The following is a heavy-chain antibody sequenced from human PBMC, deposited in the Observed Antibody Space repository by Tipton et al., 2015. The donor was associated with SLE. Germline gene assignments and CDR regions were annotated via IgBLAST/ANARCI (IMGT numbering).Heavy chain of an antibody. V-gene: IGHV4-4*08. D-gene: IGHD6-13*01. CDR2: IYPRGGT. Sequence: TLSLTCTVSGCSNSTSYWTCSPQPPGQGPEWFGHIYPRGGTNYIPSLKSRVTISVDTSKNQFSLKLTSVTAADTAVYYCAREMTSAGTGRFDARGQGT. CDR1: GCSNSTSY. J-gene: IGHJ5*02. CDR3: AREMTSAGTGRFDA.